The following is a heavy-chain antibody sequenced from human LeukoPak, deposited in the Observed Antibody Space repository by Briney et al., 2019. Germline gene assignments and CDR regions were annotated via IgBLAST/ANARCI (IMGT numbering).Heavy chain of an antibody. CDR1: GFSLSTSGVG. D-gene: IGHD3-22*01. J-gene: IGHJ4*02. V-gene: IGHV4-39*07. Sequence: SGPTLVNPTQTLTLTCSFSGFSLSTSGVGVGWIRQPPGKGLEWIGSIYYSGTTHYNPSLESRVTISVDTSKNQFSLKLSSVTAADTAVYYCARDRDYYDSSGYYDYWGQGTLVTVSS. CDR3: ARDRDYYDSSGYYDY. CDR2: IYYSGTT.